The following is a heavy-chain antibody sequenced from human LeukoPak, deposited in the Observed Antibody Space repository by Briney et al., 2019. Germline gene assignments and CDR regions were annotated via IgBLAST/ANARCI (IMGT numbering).Heavy chain of an antibody. CDR1: GFTFSSYE. D-gene: IGHD6-19*01. J-gene: IGHJ4*02. CDR3: VNQISGWVY. Sequence: GGSLRLSCAASGFTFSSYEMHWVRQAPGKGLEYVSGISRNGRSTRNGDSVKGRFTISRDNSKNMLFLQMTSLRAEDTAVYYCVNQISGWVYWGQGTLVTVSS. V-gene: IGHV3-64D*06. CDR2: ISRNGRST.